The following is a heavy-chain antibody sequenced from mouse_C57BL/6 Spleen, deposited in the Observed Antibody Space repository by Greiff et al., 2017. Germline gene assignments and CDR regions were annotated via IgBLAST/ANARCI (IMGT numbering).Heavy chain of an antibody. J-gene: IGHJ3*01. CDR3: AKNGLRQGFAY. D-gene: IGHD2-4*01. V-gene: IGHV2-5*01. Sequence: VQRVESGPGLVQPSQSLSITCTVSGFSFTSYGVHWVRQSPGKGLEWLGVIWRGGSTDYNAAFMSRLSITKDNAKSQVIFKMNSLQADDTAIYYCAKNGLRQGFAYWGQGTLVTVSA. CDR1: GFSFTSYG. CDR2: IWRGGST.